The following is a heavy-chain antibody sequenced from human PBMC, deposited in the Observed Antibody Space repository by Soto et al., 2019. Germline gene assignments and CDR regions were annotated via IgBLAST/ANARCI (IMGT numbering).Heavy chain of an antibody. CDR1: GASVNTYS. D-gene: IGHD3-10*01. Sequence: SETLSLTCTVSGASVNTYSWSWIRQPAGKGLEWIGRIYTSASTNYSPSLKGRLTLSVDTSKNQVSLKLTSVTAADTAIYYCAKDREEGYNFYYGMDVWGQGATVTVSS. CDR2: IYTSAST. CDR3: AKDREEGYNFYYGMDV. J-gene: IGHJ6*02. V-gene: IGHV4-4*07.